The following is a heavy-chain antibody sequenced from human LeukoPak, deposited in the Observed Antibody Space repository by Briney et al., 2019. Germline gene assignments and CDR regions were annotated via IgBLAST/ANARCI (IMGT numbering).Heavy chain of an antibody. D-gene: IGHD3-10*01. CDR1: GFTFSSYA. J-gene: IGHJ4*02. Sequence: GGSLRLSCAASGFTFSSYAISWVRQAPGKGLEWVSAISGSGGITYYGDSVKGRFTISRDNSKNTLYLQMNSLRAEDTAVYYCAKAPYNSGTYYIYYFDSWGQGTLVTVSS. V-gene: IGHV3-23*01. CDR2: ISGSGGIT. CDR3: AKAPYNSGTYYIYYFDS.